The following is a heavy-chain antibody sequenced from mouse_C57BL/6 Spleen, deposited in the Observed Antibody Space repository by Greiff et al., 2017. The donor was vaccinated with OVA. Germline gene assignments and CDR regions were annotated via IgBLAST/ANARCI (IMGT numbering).Heavy chain of an antibody. CDR3: ARLYYGNYASYWYFDV. CDR1: GYTFTSYW. D-gene: IGHD2-1*01. CDR2: IDPSDSYT. J-gene: IGHJ1*03. Sequence: QVQLQQPGAELVRPGTSVKLSCKASGYTFTSYWMHWVKQRPGQGLEWIGVIDPSDSYTNYNQKFKGKATLTVDTSSSTAYMQLSSLTSEDSAVYYCARLYYGNYASYWYFDVWGTGTTVTVSS. V-gene: IGHV1-59*01.